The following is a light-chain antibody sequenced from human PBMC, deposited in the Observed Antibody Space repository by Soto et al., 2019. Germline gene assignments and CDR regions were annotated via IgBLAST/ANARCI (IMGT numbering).Light chain of an antibody. Sequence: QSVLTQPPSVSGAPGQRVTISCTGSSSNIGAGYDVHWYQQLPGTAPKLLIYRNSYRPSRVPDRFSGSKSGTSASLAITGLQAEDEADYYCQSYDSSRSGHVVFGGGTKLTVL. V-gene: IGLV1-40*01. J-gene: IGLJ2*01. CDR3: QSYDSSRSGHVV. CDR2: RNS. CDR1: SSNIGAGYD.